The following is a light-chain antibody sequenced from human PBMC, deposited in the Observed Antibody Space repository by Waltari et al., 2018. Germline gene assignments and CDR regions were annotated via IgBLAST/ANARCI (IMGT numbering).Light chain of an antibody. CDR2: EVS. CDR1: SNDVGSYNR. CDR3: SSYTFSGTLV. Sequence: QSALTQPPSVSGSPGQSVTIPCTGTSNDVGSYNRVSWYQQPPGTAPKLMIYEVSNRPSGVPDRFSGSKSANTASLTISGLQAEDEADYYCSSYTFSGTLVFGGGTKLTVL. J-gene: IGLJ2*01. V-gene: IGLV2-18*02.